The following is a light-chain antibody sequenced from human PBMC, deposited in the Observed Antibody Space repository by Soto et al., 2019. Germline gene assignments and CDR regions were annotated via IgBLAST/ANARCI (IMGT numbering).Light chain of an antibody. CDR3: QQSFGTPLT. CDR2: TAS. J-gene: IGKJ4*01. V-gene: IGKV1-39*01. CDR1: QNIKKY. Sequence: DIQMTQSPSSLSASVGDRVTITCRASQNIKKYLNWYQQKPGRAPNLLIYTASSLQVGLPSRFSGSGSGTDFTLTISSLQPEDSATYFCQQSFGTPLTFGGGNKV.